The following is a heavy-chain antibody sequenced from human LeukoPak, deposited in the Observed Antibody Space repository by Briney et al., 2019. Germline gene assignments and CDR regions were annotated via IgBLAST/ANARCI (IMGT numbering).Heavy chain of an antibody. CDR1: GGTFSSYT. J-gene: IGHJ6*04. V-gene: IGHV1-69*06. CDR2: IIPLFGTS. Sequence: SVKVSCKASGGTFSSYTISWVRQAPGQGLEWMGGIIPLFGTSDYAQKFQDRLTITADKSTSTAYMELSSLRSEDTAVYYCASATLRCSGGSCYEMDVWGKGTTVTASS. D-gene: IGHD2-15*01. CDR3: ASATLRCSGGSCYEMDV.